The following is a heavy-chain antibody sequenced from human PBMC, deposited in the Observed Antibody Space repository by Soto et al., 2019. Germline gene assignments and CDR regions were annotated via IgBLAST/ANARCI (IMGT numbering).Heavy chain of an antibody. Sequence: SETLSLTCTVSGGSISSYYWSWIRQPPGKGLEWIGYIYYSGSTNYNPSLKSRVTISTDTSKNQFSLKLSSVTAADTAVYYCARMNYYDTSGYPFDYWGQGMMVTVSS. CDR1: GGSISSYY. CDR2: IYYSGST. J-gene: IGHJ4*02. D-gene: IGHD3-22*01. CDR3: ARMNYYDTSGYPFDY. V-gene: IGHV4-59*01.